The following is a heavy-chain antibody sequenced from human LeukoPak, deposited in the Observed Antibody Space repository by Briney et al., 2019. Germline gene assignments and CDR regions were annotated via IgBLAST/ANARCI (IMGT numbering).Heavy chain of an antibody. J-gene: IGHJ6*02. Sequence: SETLSLTCAVYGGSFSGYYWSWIRQPPGKGLEWIGYIYYSGSTNYNPSLKSRVTISVDTSKNQFSLKLSSVTAADTAVYYCARALGELDSSAEYPLGGNYYYGMDVWGQGTTVTVSS. CDR3: ARALGELDSSAEYPLGGNYYYGMDV. CDR1: GGSFSGYY. CDR2: IYYSGST. D-gene: IGHD3-22*01. V-gene: IGHV4-59*01.